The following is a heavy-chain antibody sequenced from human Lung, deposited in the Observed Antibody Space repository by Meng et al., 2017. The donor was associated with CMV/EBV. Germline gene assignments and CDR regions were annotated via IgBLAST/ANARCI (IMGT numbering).Heavy chain of an antibody. CDR3: TRDIYAGGAAGPLNDY. J-gene: IGHJ4*02. CDR1: GFTFGDYA. CDR2: IRSRAYGGTT. V-gene: IGHV3-49*04. Sequence: GGSLRLXCAASGFTFGDYAMNWVRQAPGEGLEWVGFIRSRAYGGTTDYAASVKGRFTISRDDSKNIAYLQMNTLKIEDTAVYYCTRDIYAGGAAGPLNDYWGQGXLVTVSS. D-gene: IGHD6-13*01.